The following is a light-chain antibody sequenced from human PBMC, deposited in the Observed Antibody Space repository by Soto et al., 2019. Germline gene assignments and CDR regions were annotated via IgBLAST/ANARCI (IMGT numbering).Light chain of an antibody. Sequence: EIVLTQSPGTLSLSPGERATLSCRASQSISSYSVAWYQQKPGQTPRLLICGASSRATGIPDRFSGSGSGTDFTLTISRLEPEDFAVYYCHYGNSPPWTFGQGTKVEIK. CDR2: GAS. V-gene: IGKV3-20*01. J-gene: IGKJ1*01. CDR1: QSISSYS. CDR3: HYGNSPPWT.